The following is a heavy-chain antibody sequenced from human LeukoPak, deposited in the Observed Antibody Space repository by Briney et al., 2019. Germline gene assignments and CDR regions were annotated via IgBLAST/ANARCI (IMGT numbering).Heavy chain of an antibody. V-gene: IGHV3-21*01. Sequence: GGSLRLSCAASGFTFSSYSMNWVRQAPGKGLEWVSSISTSSSYIYYADSVKGRFTVSRDNAKNSLFLQMNSLRAEDTAVYYCARASRWLQLVSDYWGQGTLVTVSS. CDR3: ARASRWLQLVSDY. CDR2: ISTSSSYI. CDR1: GFTFSSYS. J-gene: IGHJ4*02. D-gene: IGHD5-24*01.